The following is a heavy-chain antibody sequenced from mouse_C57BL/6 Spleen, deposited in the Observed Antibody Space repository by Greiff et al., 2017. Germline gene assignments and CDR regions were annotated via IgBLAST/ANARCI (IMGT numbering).Heavy chain of an antibody. CDR3: ARGSGSFDD. J-gene: IGHJ2*01. CDR2: ISDGGSYT. V-gene: IGHV5-4*01. D-gene: IGHD6-1*01. Sequence: EVQGVESGGGLVKPGGSLKLSCAASGFTFSSYAMSWVRQTPEKRLEWVATISDGGSYTYYPDNVKGRFTISRDNAKNNLYLQMSHLKSEDTAMYYCARGSGSFDDWGQGTTLTVSS. CDR1: GFTFSSYA.